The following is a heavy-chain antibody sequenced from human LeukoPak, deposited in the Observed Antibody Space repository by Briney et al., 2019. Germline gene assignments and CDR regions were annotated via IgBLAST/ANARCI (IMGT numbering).Heavy chain of an antibody. CDR1: GFTFSSYA. CDR2: ISGSGGST. Sequence: GGSLRLSCAASGFTFSSYAMSWVRQAPGKGLEWVSAISGSGGSTYYADSVKGRFTISRDNSKNTLYLQMNSLRAEDTAVYYCAKEPTDIVLMVYAIDYWGQGTLVTVSS. CDR3: AKEPTDIVLMVYAIDY. V-gene: IGHV3-23*01. D-gene: IGHD2-8*01. J-gene: IGHJ4*02.